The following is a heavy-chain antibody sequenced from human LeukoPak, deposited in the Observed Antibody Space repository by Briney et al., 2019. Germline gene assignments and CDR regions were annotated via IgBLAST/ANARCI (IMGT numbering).Heavy chain of an antibody. CDR3: TTDKITIFGVVIQEIWTDY. D-gene: IGHD3-3*01. Sequence: GGSLRLSCAASGFTFSSYAMSWVRQAPGKGLEWVSAISGSGGSTYYADSVKGRFTISRDDSKNTLYLQMNSLKTEDTAVYYCTTDKITIFGVVIQEIWTDYWGRGTLVTVSS. J-gene: IGHJ4*02. CDR2: ISGSGGST. CDR1: GFTFSSYA. V-gene: IGHV3-23*01.